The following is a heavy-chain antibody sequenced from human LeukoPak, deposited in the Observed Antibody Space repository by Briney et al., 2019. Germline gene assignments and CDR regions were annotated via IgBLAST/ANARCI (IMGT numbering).Heavy chain of an antibody. D-gene: IGHD3-10*01. CDR2: IYYSGST. J-gene: IGHJ6*03. Sequence: SETLSLTCTVSGGSISSSSYYWGWIRQPPGKGLEWIGYIYYSGSTNYNPSLKSRVTISVDTSKNQFSLKLSSVTAADTAVYYCARVEEGYGSGRRENYYYYYMDVWGKGTTVTISS. CDR1: GGSISSSSYY. V-gene: IGHV4-61*05. CDR3: ARVEEGYGSGRRENYYYYYMDV.